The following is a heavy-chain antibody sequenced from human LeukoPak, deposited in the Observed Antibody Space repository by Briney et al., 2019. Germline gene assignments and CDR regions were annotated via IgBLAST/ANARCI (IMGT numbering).Heavy chain of an antibody. CDR3: AKDGGSYFMDAFDI. Sequence: PGGSLRLSCAASGFTFSSYGMHWVRQAPGKGLEWVAFIRYDGSNKYYADSVKGRFTISRDNSKNPLYLQMNSLRAEDTAVYYCAKDGGSYFMDAFDIWGQGTMVTVSS. D-gene: IGHD1-26*01. V-gene: IGHV3-30*02. J-gene: IGHJ3*02. CDR2: IRYDGSNK. CDR1: GFTFSSYG.